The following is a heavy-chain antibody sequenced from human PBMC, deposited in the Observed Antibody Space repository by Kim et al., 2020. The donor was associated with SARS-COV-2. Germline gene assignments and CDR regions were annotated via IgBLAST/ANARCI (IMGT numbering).Heavy chain of an antibody. Sequence: GGSLRLSCAASGFTFSSYAMHWVRQAPGKGLEWVAAISYDGSNKYYADSVKGRFTISRDNTKNTLYLQMNSLRAEDTAVYYCATIAVAGTGVDYWGQGTLVTVSS. CDR3: ATIAVAGTGVDY. CDR1: GFTFSSYA. J-gene: IGHJ4*02. CDR2: ISYDGSNK. D-gene: IGHD6-19*01. V-gene: IGHV3-30*04.